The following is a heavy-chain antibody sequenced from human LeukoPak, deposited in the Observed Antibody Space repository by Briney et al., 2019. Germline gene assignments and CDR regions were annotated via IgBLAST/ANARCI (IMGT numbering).Heavy chain of an antibody. D-gene: IGHD3-3*01. CDR3: ARLRYYDFWSGYDDAFDI. Sequence: SSETLSLTCAVYGGSFSGYYWSWIRQPPGKGLEWIGEINHSGSTNYNPSLKSRVTISVDTSKNQFSLKLSSVTAADTAVYYCARLRYYDFWSGYDDAFDIWGQGTMVTVSS. J-gene: IGHJ3*02. CDR1: GGSFSGYY. V-gene: IGHV4-34*01. CDR2: INHSGST.